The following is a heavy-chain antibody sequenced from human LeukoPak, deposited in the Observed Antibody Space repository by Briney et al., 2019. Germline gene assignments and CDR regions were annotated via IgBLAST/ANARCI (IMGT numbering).Heavy chain of an antibody. CDR2: VSGSGGTT. V-gene: IGHV3-23*01. J-gene: IGHJ3*02. D-gene: IGHD2-2*01. Sequence: GRSLSLSCAPSGFTFSNNSINWVRQPPRKGLEWDSAVSGSGGTTYYADSVKGRFTISRDNSKKTLYLQMNSLRAEDTAVYYCAKDPDYQLLSRAAFDIWGQGTMVTVSS. CDR1: GFTFSNNS. CDR3: AKDPDYQLLSRAAFDI.